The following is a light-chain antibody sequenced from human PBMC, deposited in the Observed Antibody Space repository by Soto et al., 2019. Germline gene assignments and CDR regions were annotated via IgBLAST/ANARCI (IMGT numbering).Light chain of an antibody. Sequence: DIQMAQSPSTLSASVGDRVTITCRASQSIGPWLAWYQQKPGGAPKVIIYKASNLENGVPSRFSGSGSGTEFTLTISSLQPDDFAIYHCQQYCTNSQASFGQGTKVDIK. CDR2: KAS. CDR1: QSIGPW. CDR3: QQYCTNSQAS. J-gene: IGKJ1*01. V-gene: IGKV1-5*03.